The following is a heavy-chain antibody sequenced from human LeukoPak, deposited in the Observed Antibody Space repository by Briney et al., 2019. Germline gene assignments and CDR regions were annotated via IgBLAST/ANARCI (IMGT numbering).Heavy chain of an antibody. Sequence: SETLSLTCTVSGGSISSSSYYWCWIRQPPGKGLEWIGSIYYSGSTYYNPSLKSRVTISVDTSKNQFSLKLSSVTAADAAVYYCARHSGGFGESIFDYWGQGTLVTVSS. CDR1: GGSISSSSYY. J-gene: IGHJ4*02. CDR3: ARHSGGFGESIFDY. D-gene: IGHD3-10*01. V-gene: IGHV4-39*01. CDR2: IYYSGST.